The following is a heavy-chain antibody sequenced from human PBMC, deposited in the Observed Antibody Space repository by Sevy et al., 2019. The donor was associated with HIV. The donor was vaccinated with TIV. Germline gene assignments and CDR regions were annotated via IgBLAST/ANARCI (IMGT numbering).Heavy chain of an antibody. D-gene: IGHD2-15*01. CDR3: ARDRSSGSSSYSGPTDY. V-gene: IGHV3-48*02. CDR1: GLTFSSYT. J-gene: IGHJ4*02. Sequence: GGSLRLSCAASGLTFSSYTMNWVRQAPGKGLEWVSYISSSSSTIYYADSVKGRFTISRDNAKNSLYLQMISLRDEDTAVYYCARDRSSGSSSYSGPTDYWGQGTLVTVSS. CDR2: ISSSSSTI.